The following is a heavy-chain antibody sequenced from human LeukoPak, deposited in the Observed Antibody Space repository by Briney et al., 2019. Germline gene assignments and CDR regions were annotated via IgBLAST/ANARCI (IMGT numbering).Heavy chain of an antibody. CDR1: GYTFTVYY. Sequence: ASVRVSCTASGYTFTVYYIHWVRQAPGQGLGGLGGIHPNSGDTNYAQKFQGRVTMTRDTSISAAYMELSRLTSDDTAGYYCERANSGWFPYWGQGTLVTVSS. D-gene: IGHD6-19*01. V-gene: IGHV1-2*02. J-gene: IGHJ4*02. CDR3: ERANSGWFPY. CDR2: IHPNSGDT.